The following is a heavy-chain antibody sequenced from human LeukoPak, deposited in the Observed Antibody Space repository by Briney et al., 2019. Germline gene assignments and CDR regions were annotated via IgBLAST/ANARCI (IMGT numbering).Heavy chain of an antibody. CDR2: INPSGGST. CDR3: ARDGRAPRSLFY. Sequence: ASVKVSCKASGYTFTSYYMYWVRQAPGQGLEWMGIINPSGGSTSYAQKFQGRVTMTRDTSTSTVYMELSSLRSEDTAVYYCARDGRAPRSLFYWGQGTLVTVSS. V-gene: IGHV1-46*01. J-gene: IGHJ4*02. D-gene: IGHD1-26*01. CDR1: GYTFTSYY.